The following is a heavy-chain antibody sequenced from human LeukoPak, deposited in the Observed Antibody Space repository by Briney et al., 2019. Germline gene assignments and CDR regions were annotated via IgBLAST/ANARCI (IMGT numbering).Heavy chain of an antibody. Sequence: ASVKVSCKASGYTFTGYYVHWVRQAPGQGLEWMGRINPNNGDSNFAQKFQGRVTMTRDTSISTVYMDLSRLRSDDTAVYYCARGLENFDCWGQGTLVTVSS. D-gene: IGHD1-1*01. V-gene: IGHV1-2*06. J-gene: IGHJ4*02. CDR1: GYTFTGYY. CDR3: ARGLENFDC. CDR2: INPNNGDS.